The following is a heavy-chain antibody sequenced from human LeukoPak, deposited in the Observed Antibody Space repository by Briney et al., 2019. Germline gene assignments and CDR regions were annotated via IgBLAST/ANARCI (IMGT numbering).Heavy chain of an antibody. V-gene: IGHV3-23*01. CDR3: AKDRPRSGWFFDS. Sequence: GGSLRLSCAASGFTFSSYGMGWVRQAPGKGLEWVSCILNSGSSTYYADSVKGRFTISRDNSKNTLYLQMNSLRSDDTAVYYCAKDRPRSGWFFDSWGQGTLVTVSS. CDR2: ILNSGSST. D-gene: IGHD6-19*01. CDR1: GFTFSSYG. J-gene: IGHJ4*02.